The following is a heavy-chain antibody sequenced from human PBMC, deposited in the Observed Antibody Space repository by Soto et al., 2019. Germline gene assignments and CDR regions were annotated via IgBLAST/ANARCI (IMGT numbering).Heavy chain of an antibody. CDR3: AKDGMTTVTSYYYYYGMDV. Sequence: GSLRPSCAASGFTFSSYAMSWVHQAPGKGLDWVSAISGSGGSTYYADSVKGRFTISRDNSKNTLYLQMNSLRAEDTAVYYCAKDGMTTVTSYYYYYGMDVWGQGTTVTVSS. V-gene: IGHV3-23*01. CDR1: GFTFSSYA. J-gene: IGHJ6*02. CDR2: ISGSGGST. D-gene: IGHD4-17*01.